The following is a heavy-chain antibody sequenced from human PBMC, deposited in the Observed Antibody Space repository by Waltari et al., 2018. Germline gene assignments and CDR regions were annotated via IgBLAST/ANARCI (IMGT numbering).Heavy chain of an antibody. D-gene: IGHD6-13*01. CDR2: IYWNDDK. V-gene: IGHV2-5*01. CDR1: GFSLSTSGVG. J-gene: IGHJ4*02. CDR3: AHRPPRGSSWSYYFDY. Sequence: QITLKESGPTLVKPTQTLTLTCTFSGFSLSTSGVGVGWIRQPPGKALEWLALIYWNDDKRYSPSLKSRLTITKDTSKNQVVLTMTNMDPVDTATYYCAHRPPRGSSWSYYFDYWGQGTLVTVSS.